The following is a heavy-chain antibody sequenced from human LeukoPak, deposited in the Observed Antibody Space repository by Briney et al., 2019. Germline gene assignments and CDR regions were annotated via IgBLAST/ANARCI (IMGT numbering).Heavy chain of an antibody. Sequence: GGSLRLSCAASGFTFSSYGVNWVRQAPGKGLEWVSYISYSSSTIYYADSVKGRFTISRDNAKNSLYLQMNSLRAEDTAVYYCARDVNYGSRNYFDYWGQGTLVTVSS. J-gene: IGHJ4*02. CDR3: ARDVNYGSRNYFDY. CDR1: GFTFSSYG. CDR2: ISYSSSTI. D-gene: IGHD3-10*01. V-gene: IGHV3-48*01.